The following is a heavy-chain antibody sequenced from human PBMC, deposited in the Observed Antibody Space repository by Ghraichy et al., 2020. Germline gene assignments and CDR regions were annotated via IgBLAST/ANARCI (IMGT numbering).Heavy chain of an antibody. V-gene: IGHV4-34*01. CDR3: ASRGYSYGYERGWVGVDY. CDR2: INHSGST. D-gene: IGHD5-18*01. Sequence: SETLSLTCAVYGGSFSGYYWSWIRQPPGKGLEWIGEINHSGSTNYNPSLKSRVTISVDTSKNQFSLKLSSVTAADTAVYYCASRGYSYGYERGWVGVDYWGQGTLVTVSS. J-gene: IGHJ4*02. CDR1: GGSFSGYY.